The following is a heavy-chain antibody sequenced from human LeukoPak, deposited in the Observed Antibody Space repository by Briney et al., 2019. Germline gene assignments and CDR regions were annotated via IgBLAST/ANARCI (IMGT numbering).Heavy chain of an antibody. Sequence: SETLSLTCTVSGGSISSYYWSWIRQPAGKGLEWIGRIYTSGSTNYNPSLKSRVTMSVDTSKNQFSLKLSSVTAADTAVYYCARGNVWGSYRYFDYWGQGTLVTVSS. CDR1: GGSISSYY. CDR2: IYTSGST. D-gene: IGHD3-16*02. CDR3: ARGNVWGSYRYFDY. V-gene: IGHV4-4*07. J-gene: IGHJ4*02.